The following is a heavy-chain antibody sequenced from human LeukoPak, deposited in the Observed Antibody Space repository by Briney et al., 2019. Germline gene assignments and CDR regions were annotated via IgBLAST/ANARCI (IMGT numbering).Heavy chain of an antibody. CDR1: GFTFSSYW. J-gene: IGHJ6*03. D-gene: IGHD4-17*01. CDR3: ARYGSTYYYYMDV. V-gene: IGHV3-7*01. Sequence: GGSLRLPCAASGFTFSSYWMSRVRQAPGKGLEWVANIKQDGSEKYYVDSVKGRFTISRDNAKNSLYLQMNSLRAEDTAVYYCARYGSTYYYYMDVWGKGTTVTVSS. CDR2: IKQDGSEK.